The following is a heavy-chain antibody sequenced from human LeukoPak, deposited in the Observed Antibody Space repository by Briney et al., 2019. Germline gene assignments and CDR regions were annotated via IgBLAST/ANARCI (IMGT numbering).Heavy chain of an antibody. CDR3: AKGGRAVAGPAPLDY. CDR2: ISGSGGST. J-gene: IGHJ4*02. CDR1: GFTFNNFA. D-gene: IGHD6-19*01. Sequence: GGSLRLSCAASGFTFNNFAMSWVRQAPGKGLEWVSAISGSGGSTYYADSVKGRFTISRDNSKNTLYLQMNSLRAEDTAVYYCAKGGRAVAGPAPLDYWGQGTLVTVSS. V-gene: IGHV3-23*01.